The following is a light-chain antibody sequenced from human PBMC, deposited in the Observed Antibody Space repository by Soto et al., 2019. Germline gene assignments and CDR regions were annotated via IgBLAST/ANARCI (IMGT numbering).Light chain of an antibody. V-gene: IGKV1-27*01. CDR2: AAS. J-gene: IGKJ2*01. CDR1: QGLSNY. Sequence: DIQMTQSPASMSASVGDRVTITGRARQGLSNYLAWYQQKPGQVPKLLIYAASTLQSGVPSRLSGSGSGTDFTLTISSLQPEDVATYYCQMYISAPYTFGQGTKLEIK. CDR3: QMYISAPYT.